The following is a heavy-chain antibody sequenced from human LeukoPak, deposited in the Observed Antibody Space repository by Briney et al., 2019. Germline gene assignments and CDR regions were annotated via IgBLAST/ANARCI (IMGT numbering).Heavy chain of an antibody. J-gene: IGHJ4*02. CDR3: ARSILRGAVAGNHRDY. CDR2: INHSGST. CDR1: GGSSSGYY. Sequence: PSETLSLTCAVYGGSSSGYYWSWIRQPPGKGLEWLGEINHSGSTNYNPSLKSRATISVDTSKNQFSLKLSSVTAADTAVYYCARSILRGAVAGNHRDYWGQGTLVTVSS. D-gene: IGHD6-19*01. V-gene: IGHV4-34*01.